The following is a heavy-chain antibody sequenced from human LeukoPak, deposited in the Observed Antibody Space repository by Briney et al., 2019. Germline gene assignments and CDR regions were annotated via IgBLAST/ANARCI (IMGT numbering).Heavy chain of an antibody. Sequence: SVKVSCKASGDTFSSYAISWVRQAPGQGLEWMGRIIPIFGIASYAQKFQGRVTITADKSTSTAYMELSSLRSEDTAVYYCARDYGYNSGRPGYYFDYWGQGTLVTVSS. CDR2: IIPIFGIA. D-gene: IGHD5-24*01. CDR3: ARDYGYNSGRPGYYFDY. V-gene: IGHV1-69*04. CDR1: GDTFSSYA. J-gene: IGHJ4*02.